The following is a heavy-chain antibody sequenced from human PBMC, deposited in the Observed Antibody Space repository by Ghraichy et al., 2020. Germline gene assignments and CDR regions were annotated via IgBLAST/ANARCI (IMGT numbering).Heavy chain of an antibody. D-gene: IGHD2-15*01. CDR3: AKDRDIVVTVAALFHY. CDR1: GFTFSSYA. J-gene: IGHJ4*02. CDR2: ISGSGSST. Sequence: GGSLRLSCAASGFTFSSYAMSWVRQAPGKGLEWVSVISGSGSSTYYADSVKGRFIISRDNSKNTLYLQMNGLRAGDAAVYYCAKDRDIVVTVAALFHYWGQGTLVTVSS. V-gene: IGHV3-23*01.